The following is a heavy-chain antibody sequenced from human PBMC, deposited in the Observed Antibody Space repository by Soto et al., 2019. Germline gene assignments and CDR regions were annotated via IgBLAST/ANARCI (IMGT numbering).Heavy chain of an antibody. D-gene: IGHD1-26*01. J-gene: IGHJ4*02. CDR2: IIPNLDIT. Sequence: QVQLVQSGAEVKKPGSSVKVSCKASGGTFSTYTVSWVRQAPGHGLEWMGRIIPNLDITKYAQRFQDRLTIYGDESKRQGYMGLSSLGSEDTGVYCCAGDGSDDGFEHWGQGTLVNVSS. V-gene: IGHV1-69*02. CDR1: GGTFSTYT. CDR3: AGDGSDDGFEH.